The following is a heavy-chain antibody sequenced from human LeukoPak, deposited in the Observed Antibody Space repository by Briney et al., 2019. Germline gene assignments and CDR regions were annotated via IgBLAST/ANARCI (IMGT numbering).Heavy chain of an antibody. J-gene: IGHJ4*02. Sequence: SETLSLTCAVSGGSISSSNWWSWVRQPPGKGLEWIGEINHSGSTNYNPSLKSRVTILVDTSKNQFSLKLSSVTAADTAVYYCVRDRELNYWGQGTLVTVSS. V-gene: IGHV4-4*02. D-gene: IGHD1-26*01. CDR1: GGSISSSNW. CDR3: VRDRELNY. CDR2: INHSGST.